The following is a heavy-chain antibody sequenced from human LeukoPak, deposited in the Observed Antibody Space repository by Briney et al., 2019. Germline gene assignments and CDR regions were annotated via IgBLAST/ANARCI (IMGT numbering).Heavy chain of an antibody. CDR1: GGSFSGYY. CDR3: ARGRVEVGATYYFDY. Sequence: SETLSLTCAVYGGSFSGYYSSWIRQPPGKGLEWIGEINHSGSTNYNPSLKSRVTISVDTSKNQFSLKLSSVTAADTAVYYCARGRVEVGATYYFDYWGQGTLVTVSS. V-gene: IGHV4-34*01. D-gene: IGHD1-26*01. CDR2: INHSGST. J-gene: IGHJ4*02.